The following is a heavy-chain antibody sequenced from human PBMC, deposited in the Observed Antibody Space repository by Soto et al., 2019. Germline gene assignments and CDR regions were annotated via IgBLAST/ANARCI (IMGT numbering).Heavy chain of an antibody. Sequence: QVQLVPSGAEVKKPGASVKVSCKASGYTFTSYGISCVRQAPGQGLERMGWISAYNGNTNYAQKLQGRVTMTTDTSPSTASMELRSVRSDDTAVYYCARDQAIFDYWCQGRLVTVSS. CDR1: GYTFTSYG. J-gene: IGHJ4*02. CDR3: ARDQAIFDY. CDR2: ISAYNGNT. V-gene: IGHV1-18*01.